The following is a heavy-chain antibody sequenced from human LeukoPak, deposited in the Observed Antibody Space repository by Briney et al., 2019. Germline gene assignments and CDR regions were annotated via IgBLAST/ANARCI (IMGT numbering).Heavy chain of an antibody. Sequence: SETLSLTCTVSGGSISSYYWSWIRQPPGKGLEWIGYIYYSGSTNYNPSLKSRVTISVDTSKNQFSLKFSSVTAADTAVYYCAREASGGYFDYWGQGTLVTVSS. CDR2: IYYSGST. V-gene: IGHV4-59*01. J-gene: IGHJ4*02. CDR1: GGSISSYY. D-gene: IGHD1-26*01. CDR3: AREASGGYFDY.